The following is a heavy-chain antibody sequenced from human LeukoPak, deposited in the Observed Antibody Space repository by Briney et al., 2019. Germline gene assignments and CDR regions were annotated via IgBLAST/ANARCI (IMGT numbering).Heavy chain of an antibody. J-gene: IGHJ6*02. CDR2: ISSSGSTI. CDR3: ARDVGSNYYGSEYGMDV. CDR1: GFTFSDYY. D-gene: IGHD3-10*01. Sequence: GGSLRLSCAASGFTFSDYYMSWIRQAPGKGLEWVSYISSSGSTIYYADSVKGRFTISRDNAKNSLFLQMNGLRAEDTAVYYCARDVGSNYYGSEYGMDVWGQGTTVTVSS. V-gene: IGHV3-11*01.